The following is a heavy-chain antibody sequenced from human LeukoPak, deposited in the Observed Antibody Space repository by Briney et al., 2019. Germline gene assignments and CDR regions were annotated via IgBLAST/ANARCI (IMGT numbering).Heavy chain of an antibody. CDR3: ARDHQSRYCGGDCYWGVGFDP. J-gene: IGHJ5*02. V-gene: IGHV4-39*07. D-gene: IGHD2-21*02. Sequence: PSETLSLTCTVSGGSISSSSYYWGWIRQPPGKGLEWIGSIYYSGGTYYNPSLKSRVTISVDTSKNQFSLKLSSVTAADTAVYYCARDHQSRYCGGDCYWGVGFDPWGQGTLVTVSS. CDR2: IYYSGGT. CDR1: GGSISSSSYY.